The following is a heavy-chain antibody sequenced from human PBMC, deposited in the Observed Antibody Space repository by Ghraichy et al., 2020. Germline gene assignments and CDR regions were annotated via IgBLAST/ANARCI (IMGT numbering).Heavy chain of an antibody. J-gene: IGHJ4*02. CDR2: MNPNSGNT. Sequence: ASVKVSCKASGYTFTSYDINWVRQATGQGLEWMGWMNPNSGNTGYAQKFQGRVTMTRNTSISTAYMELSSLRSEDTAVYYCARSPSWGGISVSAYYFDYCGQGTLVTVSS. D-gene: IGHD6-19*01. CDR3: ARSPSWGGISVSAYYFDY. V-gene: IGHV1-8*01. CDR1: GYTFTSYD.